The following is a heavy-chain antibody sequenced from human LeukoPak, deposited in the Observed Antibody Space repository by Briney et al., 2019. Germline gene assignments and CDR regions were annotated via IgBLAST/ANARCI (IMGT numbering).Heavy chain of an antibody. CDR2: ISSSGSTI. V-gene: IGHV3-48*03. D-gene: IGHD2/OR15-2a*01. CDR3: ARGEFGDYYYFYMDV. CDR1: GFTFSSYE. J-gene: IGHJ6*03. Sequence: GGSLRLSCAASGFTFSSYEMNWVRQAPGKGLEWVSYISSSGSTIYYADSVKGRFTISRDNAKNSLFLQMNSLRAEDTATYYCARGEFGDYYYFYMDVWGKGTTVTVSS.